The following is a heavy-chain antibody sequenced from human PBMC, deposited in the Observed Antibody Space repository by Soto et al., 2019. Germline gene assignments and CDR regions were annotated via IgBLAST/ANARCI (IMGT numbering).Heavy chain of an antibody. CDR3: AAELIRSYYYYCMGV. D-gene: IGHD6-6*01. CDR1: GGTFSSYA. CDR2: IIPIFGTA. Sequence: GASVKVSCKASGGTFSSYAISWVRQAPGQGLEWMGGIIPIFGTANYAQKFQGRVTITADESTSTAYMELSSLRSEDTAVYYCAAELIRSYYYYCMGVWGQGSTFSVSS. V-gene: IGHV1-69*13. J-gene: IGHJ6*02.